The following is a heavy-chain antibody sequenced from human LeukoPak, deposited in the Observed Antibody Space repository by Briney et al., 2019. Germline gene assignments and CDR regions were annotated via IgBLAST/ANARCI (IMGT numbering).Heavy chain of an antibody. D-gene: IGHD5-18*01. CDR3: ARIPLDGYSYGVNYYYGMDV. CDR1: GYSFTSYH. J-gene: IGHJ6*02. CDR2: INPSGGST. Sequence: ASVKVSCKASGYSFTSYHMHWVRQAPGQGLEWMGIINPSGGSTSYAQKFQGRVTMTRDTSTSTVYMELSSLRSEDTAVYYCARIPLDGYSYGVNYYYGMDVWGQGTTVTVSS. V-gene: IGHV1-46*01.